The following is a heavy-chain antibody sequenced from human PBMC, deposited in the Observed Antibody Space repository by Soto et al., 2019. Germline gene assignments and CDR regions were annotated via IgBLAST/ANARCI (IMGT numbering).Heavy chain of an antibody. Sequence: ASVKVSCKASRYTFTNFYIHWLRQAPGQGLEWMGIINPSGGSTTYPQKFQGRVTMTRDTSLSTVYMTLTRLTSDDTAVYYCARDLAKGGGSAGFDYWGQGTLVTVSS. CDR3: ARDLAKGGGSAGFDY. D-gene: IGHD1-26*01. V-gene: IGHV1-46*01. CDR2: INPSGGST. CDR1: RYTFTNFY. J-gene: IGHJ4*02.